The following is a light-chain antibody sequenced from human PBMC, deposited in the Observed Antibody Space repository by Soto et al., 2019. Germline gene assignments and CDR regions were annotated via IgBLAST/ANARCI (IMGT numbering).Light chain of an antibody. J-gene: IGKJ4*01. CDR2: DAS. CDR3: QQYNSSLT. V-gene: IGKV1-5*01. Sequence: DIQMTQSPSTLSASVGDRVTITCRASQSISSWLAWYQQKPGKAPKLLIYDASSLESGVPSRFSGSGSGTEFPLTISSLQPDDFATYYCQQYNSSLTFGGGTKVDIK. CDR1: QSISSW.